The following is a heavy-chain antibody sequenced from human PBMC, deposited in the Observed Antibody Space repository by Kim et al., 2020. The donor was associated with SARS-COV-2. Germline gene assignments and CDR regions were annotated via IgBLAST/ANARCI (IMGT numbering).Heavy chain of an antibody. V-gene: IGHV4-39*01. J-gene: IGHJ5*02. CDR3: ARRSPMGDGNWFDP. D-gene: IGHD2-21*01. Sequence: NPSLMSRVTISVDTSKNQFSLHLSSVTAADTGVYYCARRSPMGDGNWFDPWGQGTLVTVSS.